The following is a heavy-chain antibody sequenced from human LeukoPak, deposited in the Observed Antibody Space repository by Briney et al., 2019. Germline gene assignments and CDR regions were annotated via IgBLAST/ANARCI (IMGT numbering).Heavy chain of an antibody. CDR3: ARGRGYSYGPFDY. CDR1: GFTFSNAW. CDR2: IKSKTDGGTT. D-gene: IGHD5-18*01. J-gene: IGHJ4*02. V-gene: IGHV3-15*07. Sequence: PGGSLRLSCAASGFTFSNAWMNWVRQAPGKGLEWVGRIKSKTDGGTTDYAAPVKGRFAISRDDSKNTLYLQMNSLKTEDTAVYYCARGRGYSYGPFDYWGQGTLVTVSS.